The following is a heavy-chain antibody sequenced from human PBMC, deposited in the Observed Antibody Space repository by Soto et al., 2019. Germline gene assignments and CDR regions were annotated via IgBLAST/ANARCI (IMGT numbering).Heavy chain of an antibody. V-gene: IGHV3-30*18. Sequence: QVQLVESGGGVVQPGRSLRLSCTASGFGFSSYGMHWVRQAPGKGLEWVALISYDGSNRFYADSVKGRFTISRDNSKNTLYLQMNSLRAEDTAVYYCAKDLFSGGSYPNWFDPWGQGTLVTVSS. CDR1: GFGFSSYG. J-gene: IGHJ5*02. CDR2: ISYDGSNR. CDR3: AKDLFSGGSYPNWFDP. D-gene: IGHD1-26*01.